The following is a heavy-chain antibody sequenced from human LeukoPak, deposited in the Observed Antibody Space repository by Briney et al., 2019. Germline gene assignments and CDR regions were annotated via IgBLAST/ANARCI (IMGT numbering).Heavy chain of an antibody. CDR3: ASVSRGSWTIFDY. D-gene: IGHD3-3*01. CDR1: GFTFSDYY. CDR2: ISSRGSTM. Sequence: SGGSLRLSCAASGFTFSDYYMSWIRQAPGKGLEWLSYISSRGSTMYYADSVKGRFTISRDNARNSLYLEASSLRAEDTAVYYCASVSRGSWTIFDYWGPGALVTVSS. J-gene: IGHJ4*02. V-gene: IGHV3-11*01.